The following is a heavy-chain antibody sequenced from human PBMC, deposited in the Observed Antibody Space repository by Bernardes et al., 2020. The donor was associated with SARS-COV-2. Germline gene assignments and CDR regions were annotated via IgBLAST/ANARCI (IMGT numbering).Heavy chain of an antibody. CDR1: GGSISSSGYF. V-gene: IGHV4-61*08. D-gene: IGHD1-26*01. CDR2: IYYSGST. Sequence: SETLSLTCTVSGGSISSSGYFWVWIRQPPGKGLECIGYIYYSGSTNSNPSLKSRVTMSIDTSENQFSLRLNSVTAADTAVYYCARGDSGSYWGGYFDYWGQGALVTVSS. CDR3: ARGDSGSYWGGYFDY. J-gene: IGHJ4*02.